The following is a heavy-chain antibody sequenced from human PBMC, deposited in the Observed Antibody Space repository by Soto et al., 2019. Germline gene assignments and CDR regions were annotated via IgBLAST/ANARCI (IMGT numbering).Heavy chain of an antibody. CDR3: ARGGGPPPCWFDP. D-gene: IGHD2-15*01. J-gene: IGHJ5*02. Sequence: QVQLQESGPGLVKPSQTLSLTCTVSGGSISSGGYYWSWIRQHPGKGLEWIGYIYYSGSTYYNPALKSRVTRSVDTSKNQFSLKLSSVTAADTAVYYCARGGGPPPCWFDPWGQGTLVTVSS. CDR2: IYYSGST. V-gene: IGHV4-31*03. CDR1: GGSISSGGYY.